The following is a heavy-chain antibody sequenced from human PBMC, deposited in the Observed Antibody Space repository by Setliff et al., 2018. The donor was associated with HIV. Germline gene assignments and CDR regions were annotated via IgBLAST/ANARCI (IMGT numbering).Heavy chain of an antibody. CDR3: AKDRSGSYSFARD. Sequence: GGSLRLSCAASGLTLSNYEINWVRQAPGKGLEWVAYITSSGSTIYYADSVQGRFTLSRDNAKNSLYLQMNSLRAEDTAVYYCAKDRSGSYSFARDWGQGTLVTVSS. V-gene: IGHV3-48*03. CDR2: ITSSGSTI. J-gene: IGHJ4*02. D-gene: IGHD1-26*01. CDR1: GLTLSNYE.